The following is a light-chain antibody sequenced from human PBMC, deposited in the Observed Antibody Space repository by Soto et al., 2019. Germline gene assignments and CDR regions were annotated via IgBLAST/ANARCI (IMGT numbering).Light chain of an antibody. J-gene: IGLJ1*01. CDR2: GVT. CDR1: SSDVGTYEY. Sequence: QSALTQPASVSGSPGQSVTISCTGTSSDVGTYEYVSWYQQHPGKAPKLMIYGVTNRPSGVSNRFSGSKSGYTASLTISGLQAEDEADYYCSSYTSTNTLEVFGTGTK. CDR3: SSYTSTNTLEV. V-gene: IGLV2-14*01.